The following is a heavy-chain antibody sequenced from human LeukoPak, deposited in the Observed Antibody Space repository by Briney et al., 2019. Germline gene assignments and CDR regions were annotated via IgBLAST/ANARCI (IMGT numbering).Heavy chain of an antibody. Sequence: GGSLRLPCAASGFSFSSYSMNWVRRAPGKGLEWVSYISSSSSSIYYADSVKGRFTISRDKAKNSLYLQMNSLRAEDTAVYYCARVGSSWTLDYWGQGTLVTVSS. CDR3: ARVGSSWTLDY. CDR2: ISSSSSSI. V-gene: IGHV3-48*01. J-gene: IGHJ4*02. CDR1: GFSFSSYS. D-gene: IGHD6-13*01.